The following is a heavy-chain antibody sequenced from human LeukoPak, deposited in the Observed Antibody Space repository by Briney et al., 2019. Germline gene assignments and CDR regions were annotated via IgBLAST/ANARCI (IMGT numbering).Heavy chain of an antibody. CDR1: GFTFSNYV. Sequence: GGSLRLSCVASGFTFSNYVMAWVRQAPGKGLEWVSSISSSSSYIYYADSVKGRFTISRDNAKNSLYLQMNSLRAEDTAVYYCARDLVGATTGTSGIDYWGQGTLVTVSS. CDR2: ISSSSSYI. D-gene: IGHD1-26*01. V-gene: IGHV3-21*01. CDR3: ARDLVGATTGTSGIDY. J-gene: IGHJ4*02.